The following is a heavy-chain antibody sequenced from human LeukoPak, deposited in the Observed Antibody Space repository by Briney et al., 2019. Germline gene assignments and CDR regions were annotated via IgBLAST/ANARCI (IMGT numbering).Heavy chain of an antibody. J-gene: IGHJ4*02. CDR3: AKSPTYYDILTGYYSGYYFDY. V-gene: IGHV3-23*01. CDR2: ISASVGST. D-gene: IGHD3-9*01. Sequence: PRRSLRLSSAASRFTSSSYAMSSVRQTPRKGLEWVSAISASVGSTYYADSVKGRFTISRDNSKNTLYLQMNSLRGEDTAVYYCAKSPTYYDILTGYYSGYYFDYCGQGTLVTVSS. CDR1: RFTSSSYA.